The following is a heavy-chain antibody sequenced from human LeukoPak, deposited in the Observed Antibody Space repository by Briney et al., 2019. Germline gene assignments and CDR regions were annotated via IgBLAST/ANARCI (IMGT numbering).Heavy chain of an antibody. CDR1: GYTFTSYD. D-gene: IGHD3-10*01. Sequence: ASVKVSCKASGYTFTSYDINWVRQATGQGLEWMGWMNTNSGNAGYAQKFQGRVTITRNTSISTAYMELSSLRSEDTAVYYCASRRYGSGSYYNGYEYWGQGTLVTVSS. CDR3: ASRRYGSGSYYNGYEY. CDR2: MNTNSGNA. J-gene: IGHJ4*02. V-gene: IGHV1-8*03.